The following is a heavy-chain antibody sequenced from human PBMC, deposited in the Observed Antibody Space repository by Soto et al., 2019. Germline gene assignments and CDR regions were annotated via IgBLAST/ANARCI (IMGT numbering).Heavy chain of an antibody. CDR3: ARVNNDFWSGRPNYYYMDV. CDR2: IYSGGST. J-gene: IGHJ6*03. CDR1: GFTVSGNY. Sequence: GGSLRLSCAPSGFTVSGNYMSWVRQAPGKGLEWVSFIYSGGSTSYAGSVKDRFTISRDNSKNTLYLQMNSLRAEDTAVYYCARVNNDFWSGRPNYYYMDVWGKGTTVTVSS. V-gene: IGHV3-66*01. D-gene: IGHD3-3*01.